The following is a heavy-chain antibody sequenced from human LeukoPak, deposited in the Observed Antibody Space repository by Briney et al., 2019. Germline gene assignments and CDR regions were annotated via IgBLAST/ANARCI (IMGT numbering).Heavy chain of an antibody. J-gene: IGHJ4*02. CDR2: IYSGGST. Sequence: GGSLRLSCAASGFTVSSKYMSWVRQAPGKGLEWVSVIYSGGSTWYADSVKGRFTNSRDNSKNTLYLQMNSLRAEDTAMYYCASATHCTGDCYAFFDYWGQGTLVTVSS. CDR1: GFTVSSKY. D-gene: IGHD2-21*02. V-gene: IGHV3-66*02. CDR3: ASATHCTGDCYAFFDY.